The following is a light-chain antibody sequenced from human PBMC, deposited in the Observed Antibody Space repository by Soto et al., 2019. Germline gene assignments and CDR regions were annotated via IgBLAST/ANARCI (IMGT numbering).Light chain of an antibody. CDR2: DAS. J-gene: IGKJ1*01. Sequence: DIQMTQSPSTLSASVGDRVTITCRASQSISSWLAWYQQKPGKAPKLLIYDASSLESGVPSRFSGSGSGTEFTLTISSLQPDDFATYYCLHGTVGQGTKVEIK. V-gene: IGKV1-5*01. CDR3: LHGT. CDR1: QSISSW.